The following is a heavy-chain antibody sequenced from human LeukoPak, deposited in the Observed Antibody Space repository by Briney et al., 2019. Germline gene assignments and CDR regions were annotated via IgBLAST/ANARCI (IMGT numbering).Heavy chain of an antibody. V-gene: IGHV3-23*01. CDR1: RFTFSSYA. Sequence: QPGGSLRLSCAASRFTFSSYAMSWVRQAPGKGLEWVSAISGGGGSTYYADSVKGRFTISRDNSKDTLYLQMNSLRAEDTAVYYCAKDRLPLSSAYYYVPFDYWGQGTLVTVSS. CDR3: AKDRLPLSSAYYYVPFDY. J-gene: IGHJ4*02. CDR2: ISGGGGST. D-gene: IGHD3-22*01.